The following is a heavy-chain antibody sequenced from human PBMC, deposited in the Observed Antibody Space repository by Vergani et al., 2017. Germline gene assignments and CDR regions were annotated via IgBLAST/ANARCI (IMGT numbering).Heavy chain of an antibody. CDR2: ISGSGTT. J-gene: IGHJ2*01. CDR1: GFTFSSYA. CDR3: AKAPGYCRTTSCYSWGYFDL. D-gene: IGHD2-2*03. Sequence: EVQLLESGGGLVQPGGSLRLSCAASGFTFSSYAMSWVRQAPGKGLEWVSTISGSGTTYYGDSVKGRFTISRDNSKNTLYLQMNSLRAEDTAVYYCAKAPGYCRTTSCYSWGYFDLWGRGTLVTVSS. V-gene: IGHV3-23*01.